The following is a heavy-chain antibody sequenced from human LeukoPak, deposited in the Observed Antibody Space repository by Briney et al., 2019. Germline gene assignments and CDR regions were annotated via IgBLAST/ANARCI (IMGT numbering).Heavy chain of an antibody. D-gene: IGHD6-13*01. J-gene: IGHJ4*02. V-gene: IGHV1-18*01. Sequence: GASVKVSCKASGYTFTSYGISWVRQAPGQGLEWMGWISAYNGNTYYAQKLQGRVTMTTDTSTSTAYMELRSLRSDDTAVYYCARDERYSSSWYYDYWGQGTLVTVSS. CDR3: ARDERYSSSWYYDY. CDR1: GYTFTSYG. CDR2: ISAYNGNT.